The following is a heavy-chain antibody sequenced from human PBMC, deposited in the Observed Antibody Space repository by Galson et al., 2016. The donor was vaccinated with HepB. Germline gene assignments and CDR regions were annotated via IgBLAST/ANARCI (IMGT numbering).Heavy chain of an antibody. D-gene: IGHD5-12*01. J-gene: IGHJ4*02. CDR3: ARDRFVSGGSVVA. CDR2: SIPMCGSA. Sequence: SVKVSCKASGGTFRSYAISWVRQAPGQGLEWMGGSIPMCGSANYAQKSQGRVTITADETTSTAYMELSSLRSEDTAVYYCARDRFVSGGSVVAWGQGTLVTVSS. CDR1: GGTFRSYA. V-gene: IGHV1-69*13.